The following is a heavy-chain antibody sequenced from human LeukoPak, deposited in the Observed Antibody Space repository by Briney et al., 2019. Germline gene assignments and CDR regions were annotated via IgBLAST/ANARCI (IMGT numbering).Heavy chain of an antibody. D-gene: IGHD5-12*01. V-gene: IGHV1-24*01. CDR1: GYTLTELS. J-gene: IGHJ4*02. CDR3: ASNLGAYSGYDKGAPDFDY. CDR2: FDPEDGET. Sequence: ASVKVSCKVSGYTLTELSMHWVRQAPGKGLEWMGGFDPEDGETIYVQKFQGRVTMTEDTSTDTAYMELSSLRSEDTAVYYCASNLGAYSGYDKGAPDFDYWGQGTLVTVSS.